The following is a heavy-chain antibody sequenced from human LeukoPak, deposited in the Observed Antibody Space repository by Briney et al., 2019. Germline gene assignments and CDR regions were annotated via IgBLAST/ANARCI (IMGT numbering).Heavy chain of an antibody. CDR2: IKEDGSEA. CDR3: ARDYTGGWNDY. V-gene: IGHV3-7*01. D-gene: IGHD7-27*01. CDR1: GFTFSRYW. Sequence: GGSLRPSCEAAGFTFSRYWMSWVRQATGKGLECVAKIKEDGSEAHYVDSVKGRFTISRDNAKKSLYLQMNSLRAEDTAVYYCARDYTGGWNDYWGQGIRVTVSS. J-gene: IGHJ4*02.